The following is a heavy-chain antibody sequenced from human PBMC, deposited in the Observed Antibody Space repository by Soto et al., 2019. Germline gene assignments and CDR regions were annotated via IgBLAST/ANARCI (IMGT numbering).Heavy chain of an antibody. V-gene: IGHV5-51*01. CDR2: INPGDSET. D-gene: IGHD3-9*01. CDR3: ARHATYYDILSGYYFDY. Sequence: GESLKISCKGSGYSFISYWIAWVCQMPGKGLEWMAIINPGDSETKYSPSFEGQVIISADKSINTAYLQWSSLKASDTAMYYCARHATYYDILSGYYFDYWGQGTQVTVSS. J-gene: IGHJ4*02. CDR1: GYSFISYW.